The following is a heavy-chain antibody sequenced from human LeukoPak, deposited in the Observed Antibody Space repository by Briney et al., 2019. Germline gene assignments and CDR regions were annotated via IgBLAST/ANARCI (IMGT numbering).Heavy chain of an antibody. J-gene: IGHJ3*02. CDR2: IVCSSVAAGRSST. CDR3: ARIKYNSNWWEAFDI. Sequence: PGGSLRLSCATSGFSFSSYAMSWVRQAPGKGLEWVSAIVCSSVAAGRSSTYYADSVTGRFTISRDNSKNTLYAQMNSLRAEDTAMYYCARIKYNSNWWEAFDIWGQGTMVTV. CDR1: GFSFSSYA. D-gene: IGHD6-13*01. V-gene: IGHV3-23*01.